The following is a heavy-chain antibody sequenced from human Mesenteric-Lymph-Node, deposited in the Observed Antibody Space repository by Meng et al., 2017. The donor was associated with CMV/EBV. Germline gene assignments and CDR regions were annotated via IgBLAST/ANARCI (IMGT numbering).Heavy chain of an antibody. CDR2: IDSDGSIT. V-gene: IGHV3-74*01. CDR1: GFTFSGYW. CDR3: ARLTGIAAAGG. J-gene: IGHJ4*02. Sequence: GGSLRLSCAASGFTFSGYWMHWVRQAPGKGLVWVSRIDSDGSITSYADSVKGRFTISRDNAKNTLYLQMNSLRAEDTAVYYCARLTGIAAAGGWGQGTLVTVSS. D-gene: IGHD6-13*01.